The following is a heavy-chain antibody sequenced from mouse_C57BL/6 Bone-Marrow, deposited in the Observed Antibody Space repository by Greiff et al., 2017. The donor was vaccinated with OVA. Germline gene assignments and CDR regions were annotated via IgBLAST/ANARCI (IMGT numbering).Heavy chain of an antibody. Sequence: QVQLQQPGAELVKPGASVKLSCKASGYTFTSYWMQWVKQRPGQGLEWIGEIDPSDSYTNYNQKVKGKATLTVDTSSSTAYMQRSSLTSEDSAVYYCARLGPFDYWGQGTTLTVSS. J-gene: IGHJ2*01. CDR2: IDPSDSYT. CDR1: GYTFTSYW. CDR3: ARLGPFDY. V-gene: IGHV1-50*01. D-gene: IGHD4-1*01.